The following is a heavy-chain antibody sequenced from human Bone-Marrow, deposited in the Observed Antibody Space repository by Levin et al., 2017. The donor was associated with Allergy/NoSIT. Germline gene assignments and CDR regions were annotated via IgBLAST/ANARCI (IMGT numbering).Heavy chain of an antibody. CDR2: IRQDGSEK. J-gene: IGHJ4*02. V-gene: IGHV3-7*01. CDR1: GFTFSTYW. D-gene: IGHD6-19*01. CDR3: ARQSSGQYALFFNY. Sequence: GGSLRLSCAASGFTFSTYWMSWVRQAPGKGLEWVASIRQDGSEKHYVDAVKGRFTISRDNAKNSVDLQMNSLRAEDTAVYYCARQSSGQYALFFNYWGQGTLVTVSS.